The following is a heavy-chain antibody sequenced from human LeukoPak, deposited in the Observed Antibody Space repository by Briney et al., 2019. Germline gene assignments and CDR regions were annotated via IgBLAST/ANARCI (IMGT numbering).Heavy chain of an antibody. D-gene: IGHD2-15*01. V-gene: IGHV1-69*05. CDR3: ARDRIIVSSRVSDAFDI. CDR2: IIPIFGTE. Sequence: SSVQVSCKASGGTFSSYAISWLRQAPGQGLEWMGGIIPIFGTENYAHKLQGRVTITTDEPTSTAYMELSSLRSEDTAVYYCARDRIIVSSRVSDAFDIWGQRTMVTVSS. CDR1: GGTFSSYA. J-gene: IGHJ3*02.